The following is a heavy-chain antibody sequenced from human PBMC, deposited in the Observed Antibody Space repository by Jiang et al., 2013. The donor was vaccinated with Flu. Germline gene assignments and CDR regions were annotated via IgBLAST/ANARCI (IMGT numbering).Heavy chain of an antibody. J-gene: IGHJ3*01. CDR2: IFYNGDT. D-gene: IGHD3-9*01. CDR1: GGSIGSFY. V-gene: IGHV4-59*01. Sequence: SGPGLVKPSETLSLTCTVSGGSIGSFYWNWIRQSPGKGLEWIAYIFYNGDTKYNPSLKSRVTISLDTSGNQFSLKLTSVTAADSAVYYCARSYDILTKDAFDFWGQGTMVTGLF. CDR3: ARSYDILTKDAFDF.